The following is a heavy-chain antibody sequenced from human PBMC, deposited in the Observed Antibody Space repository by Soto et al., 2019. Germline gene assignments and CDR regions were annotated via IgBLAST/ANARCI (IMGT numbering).Heavy chain of an antibody. CDR2: IYYSGST. J-gene: IGHJ6*02. Sequence: SQTLSLTCTVSGGSISSSSYYWGWIRQPPGKGLEWIGSIYYSGSTYYNPSLKSRVTISVDTSKNQFSLKLSSVTAADTAVYYCAICGGSGSWTLNYYYYGMDVWGQGTTVTVSS. D-gene: IGHD3-10*01. CDR1: GGSISSSSYY. CDR3: AICGGSGSWTLNYYYYGMDV. V-gene: IGHV4-39*01.